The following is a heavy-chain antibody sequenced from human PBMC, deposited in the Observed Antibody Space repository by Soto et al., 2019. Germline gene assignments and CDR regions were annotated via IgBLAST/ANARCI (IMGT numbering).Heavy chain of an antibody. Sequence: GGSLRLSCAASGFTFSSYAMSWVRQVPGKGLEWVSAISGSGGSTYYADSVKGRFTISRDNSKNTLYLQMNSLRAEDTAVYYCAKDQTAYYYDSSGYYDAFDIWGQGTMVTVSS. CDR1: GFTFSSYA. J-gene: IGHJ3*02. CDR2: ISGSGGST. CDR3: AKDQTAYYYDSSGYYDAFDI. D-gene: IGHD3-22*01. V-gene: IGHV3-23*01.